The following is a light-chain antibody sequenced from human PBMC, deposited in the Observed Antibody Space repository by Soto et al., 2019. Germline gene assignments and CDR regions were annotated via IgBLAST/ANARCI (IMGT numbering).Light chain of an antibody. CDR2: WAS. J-gene: IGKJ2*01. Sequence: DIVMTQSPDSLAVSLGERATINCKSSQSVLYSSNNKNYLAWYQQRPGQPPKLLIYWASTRESGVPDRFSGSGSGTDFTLTITTLQAEDVAVYYCHQYESTPPPFGQGPKLEIK. CDR3: HQYESTPPP. V-gene: IGKV4-1*01. CDR1: QSVLYSSNNKNY.